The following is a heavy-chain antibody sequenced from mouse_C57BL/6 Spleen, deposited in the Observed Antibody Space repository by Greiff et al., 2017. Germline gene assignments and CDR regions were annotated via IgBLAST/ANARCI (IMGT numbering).Heavy chain of an antibody. CDR2: IHPNSGST. CDR1: GYTFTSYW. CDR3: AKDDCYSFDT. V-gene: IGHV1-64*01. J-gene: IGHJ2*01. D-gene: IGHD2-3*01. Sequence: QVQLQQPGAELVKPGASVKLSCKASGYTFTSYWMHWVQQRPGQGLEWIGMIHPNSGSTNYNEKFKSKATLTVDTYSSTAYMQLSSLTSAESAVSYGAKDDCYSFDTWGEGTTLTVS.